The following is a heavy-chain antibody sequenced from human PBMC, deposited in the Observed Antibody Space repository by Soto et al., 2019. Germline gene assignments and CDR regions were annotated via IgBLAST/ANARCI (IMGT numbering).Heavy chain of an antibody. V-gene: IGHV4-34*01. CDR3: ARLILASVYGMDV. CDR2: INHSGST. Sequence: QVQLQQWGAGMLKPSETLSLTCDVYGGSFSGYYWSWIRQPPGKGLEWIGEINHSGSTNYNPSLKSRVTISVDTSKNQFSLKLSSVTAADTAVYYCARLILASVYGMDVWGQGTTVTVSS. CDR1: GGSFSGYY. J-gene: IGHJ6*02.